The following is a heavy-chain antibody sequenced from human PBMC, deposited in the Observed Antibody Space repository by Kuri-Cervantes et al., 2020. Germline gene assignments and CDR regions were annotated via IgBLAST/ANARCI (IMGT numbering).Heavy chain of an antibody. D-gene: IGHD2-2*01. CDR1: GYSFTSYW. V-gene: IGHV5-51*01. Sequence: ETLSLTCKGSGYSFTSYWIGWVRQMPGKGLEWMGIIYPGDSDTRYSPSFKGQVTISADKSISTAYLQWSSLKASDTAMYYCARIVVVPAAKAYYYMDVWGKGTTVTVSS. CDR3: ARIVVVPAAKAYYYMDV. CDR2: IYPGDSDT. J-gene: IGHJ6*03.